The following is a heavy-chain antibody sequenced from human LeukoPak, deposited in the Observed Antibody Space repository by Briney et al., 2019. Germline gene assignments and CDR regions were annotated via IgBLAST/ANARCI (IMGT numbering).Heavy chain of an antibody. CDR2: INPNSGGT. J-gene: IGHJ4*02. D-gene: IGHD5-24*01. CDR3: ARNYGGDGYKNVYFDY. CDR1: GYTFTGYY. V-gene: IGHV1-2*02. Sequence: ASVKVSCKASGYTFTGYYMHWVRQAPGQGLEWMGWINPNSGGTNYAQKFQGRVTMTRDKSIRTAYMELSRLTSDDTAVYYCARNYGGDGYKNVYFDYWGQGTLVTVSS.